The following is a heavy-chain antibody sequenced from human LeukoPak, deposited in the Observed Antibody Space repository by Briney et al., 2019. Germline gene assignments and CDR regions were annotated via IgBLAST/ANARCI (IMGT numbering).Heavy chain of an antibody. D-gene: IGHD1-26*01. Sequence: PGGSLRLSCAASGFTFDDYAMHWVRQAPGKGLEWVSGISWNSGSIGYADSVKGRFTISRDNAKNSLYLQMNSLRTEDTAVYFCAKSVSIVGATFDAFDIWGQGTMVPVSS. CDR3: AKSVSIVGATFDAFDI. J-gene: IGHJ3*02. CDR1: GFTFDDYA. V-gene: IGHV3-9*01. CDR2: ISWNSGSI.